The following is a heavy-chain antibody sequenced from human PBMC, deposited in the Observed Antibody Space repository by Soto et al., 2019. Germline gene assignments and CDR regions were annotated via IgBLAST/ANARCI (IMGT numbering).Heavy chain of an antibody. Sequence: QVQLVQSGAEVKKPGSSVKVSCKAYGGTFRNYAISWVRQAPGQGLEWMGVIIPIFGTANYAQKFQGRVTMTADESTSTAYMELSSLRSEYTAVYYCAINTREGYSYGHWFDPWGQGTLVTVSS. CDR2: IIPIFGTA. CDR3: AINTREGYSYGHWFDP. D-gene: IGHD5-18*01. J-gene: IGHJ5*02. V-gene: IGHV1-69*12. CDR1: GGTFRNYA.